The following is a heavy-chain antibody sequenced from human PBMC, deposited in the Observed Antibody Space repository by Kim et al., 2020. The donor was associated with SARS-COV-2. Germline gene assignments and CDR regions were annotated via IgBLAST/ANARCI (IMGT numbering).Heavy chain of an antibody. CDR1: GFTFSSYE. Sequence: GGSLRLSCAASGFTFSSYEMNWVRQAPGKGLEWVSCISSSGSTIYYADSVKGRFTISRDNAKNSLYLQMNSLRAEDTAVYYCARGYDSSGYRWGQGTMVTVSS. D-gene: IGHD3-22*01. V-gene: IGHV3-48*03. J-gene: IGHJ3*01. CDR3: ARGYDSSGYR. CDR2: ISSSGSTI.